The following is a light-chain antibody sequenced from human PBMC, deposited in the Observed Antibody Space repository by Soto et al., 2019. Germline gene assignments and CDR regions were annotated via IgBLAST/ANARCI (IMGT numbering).Light chain of an antibody. CDR3: QAWDISTYVI. V-gene: IGLV3-1*01. CDR2: QDN. J-gene: IGLJ2*01. CDR1: KLGEKY. Sequence: SYELTQSPSVSVSPGQTASITCSGDKLGEKYACWYQQKPGQSPVLVIYQDNKRPSGIPERFSGSNSGNTATLTISGTQAVDEDDYYCQAWDISTYVIFGGGTKLTVL.